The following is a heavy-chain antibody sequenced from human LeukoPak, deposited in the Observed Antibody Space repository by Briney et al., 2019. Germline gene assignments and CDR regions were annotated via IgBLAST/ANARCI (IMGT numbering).Heavy chain of an antibody. Sequence: PSETLSLKCTVSNGSISSHYWSWIRQPPGKGLEWIGYIYYSGSTNYNPSPKSRVTISVDASENHFSLKLNSVTAADTAGYYCARTRDGYNSASPFDSWGQGTLVTVSS. CDR2: IYYSGST. D-gene: IGHD5-24*01. V-gene: IGHV4-59*11. J-gene: IGHJ4*02. CDR1: NGSISSHY. CDR3: ARTRDGYNSASPFDS.